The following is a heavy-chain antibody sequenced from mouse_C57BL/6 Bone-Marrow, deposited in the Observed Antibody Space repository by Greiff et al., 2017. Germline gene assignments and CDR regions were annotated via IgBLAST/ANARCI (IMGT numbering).Heavy chain of an antibody. V-gene: IGHV1-52*01. Sequence: QVQLKQSGAELVRPGSSVKLSCKASGYTFTSYWMHWVKQRPIQGLEWIGNIDPSDSETHYNQKFKDKATLTVDKSSSTAYMQLSSLTSEDSAVYYCAKIYRGAMDYWGQGTSVTVSS. CDR2: IDPSDSET. J-gene: IGHJ4*01. D-gene: IGHD1-1*01. CDR1: GYTFTSYW. CDR3: AKIYRGAMDY.